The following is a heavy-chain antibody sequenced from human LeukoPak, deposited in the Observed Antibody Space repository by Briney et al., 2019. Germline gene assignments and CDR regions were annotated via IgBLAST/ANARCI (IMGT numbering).Heavy chain of an antibody. CDR1: GYSFSSYW. CDR3: ARRHSSSRQFDF. J-gene: IGHJ4*02. CDR2: TYPGDSDT. Sequence: GESLKISCKGSGYSFSSYWIGWVRQMPGKGLEWMGITYPGDSDTRYSPSFQGQVTISADNSITTAYLQRSTLKASDTAIYYCARRHSSSRQFDFWGQGTQVTVSS. V-gene: IGHV5-51*01. D-gene: IGHD6-13*01.